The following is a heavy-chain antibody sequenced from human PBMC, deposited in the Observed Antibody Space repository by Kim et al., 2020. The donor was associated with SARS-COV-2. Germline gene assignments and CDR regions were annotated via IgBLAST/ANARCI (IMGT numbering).Heavy chain of an antibody. CDR2: ISGSGGST. D-gene: IGHD3-9*01. J-gene: IGHJ2*01. CDR1: GFTFSSYA. V-gene: IGHV3-23*01. Sequence: GGSLRLSCAASGFTFSSYAMSWVRQAPGKGLEWVSAISGSGGSTYYADSVKGRFTISRDNSKNTLYLQMNSLRAEDTAVYYCAKDQVDRSYDILTGYVWGWYFDLWGRGTLVTVSS. CDR3: AKDQVDRSYDILTGYVWGWYFDL.